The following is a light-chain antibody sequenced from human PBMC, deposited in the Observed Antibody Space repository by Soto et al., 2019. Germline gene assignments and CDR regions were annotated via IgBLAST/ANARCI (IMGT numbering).Light chain of an antibody. V-gene: IGKV1-5*03. CDR1: QSISSW. CDR2: KAS. Sequence: DIQMTQSPSTLSASVGDRVTITSRACQSISSWLAWYQQKPGKAPNLLIYKASSLESGVPSRFSGSGSGTEFTLTISSLQPDDFATYYCQQYNSYPLTFGGGTKVEIK. J-gene: IGKJ4*01. CDR3: QQYNSYPLT.